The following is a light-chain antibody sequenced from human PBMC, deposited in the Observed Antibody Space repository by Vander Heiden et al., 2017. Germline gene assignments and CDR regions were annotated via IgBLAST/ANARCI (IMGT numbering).Light chain of an antibody. J-gene: IGLJ1*01. CDR1: SSDVGGYDS. CDR2: DVT. Sequence: QSALTQPASVSGSLGQSITISCAGTSSDVGGYDSVSWYQPHPGKAPKLMIYDVTYRPSGVSIRFSGSKSGNTASLTISGLQAEDESDYYCSSYTTSGTRVFGTGTNVTVL. CDR3: SSYTTSGTRV. V-gene: IGLV2-14*03.